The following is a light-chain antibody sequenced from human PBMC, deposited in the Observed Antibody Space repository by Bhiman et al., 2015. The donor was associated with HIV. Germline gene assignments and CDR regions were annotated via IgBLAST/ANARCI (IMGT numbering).Light chain of an antibody. CDR3: GTWDSSLSAGGV. CDR2: DNK. V-gene: IGLV1-51*01. Sequence: SVLTQPPSVSAAPGQQVTISCSGTTSNIGTNYVSWYQQMPPTAPKLLIYDNKKRPSDIPDRFSGSKSGTSATLGITGLQTGDEADYYCGTWDSSLSAGGVFGTGTNVTVL. J-gene: IGLJ1*01. CDR1: TSNIGTNY.